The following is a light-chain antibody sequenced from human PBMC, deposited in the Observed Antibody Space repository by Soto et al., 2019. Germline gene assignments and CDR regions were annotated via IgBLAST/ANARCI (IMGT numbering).Light chain of an antibody. CDR2: LGS. CDR1: QSLLHSNGYNY. Sequence: EIVMTQSPLSLPVTPGEPASISCRSSQSLLHSNGYNYLDWYLQKPGQSPQLLIYLGSNRASGVPDRFSGSGSGTDFTLKISRVEAVDVGVYYCMQALQSPFTFGPGTKVDIK. V-gene: IGKV2-28*01. CDR3: MQALQSPFT. J-gene: IGKJ3*01.